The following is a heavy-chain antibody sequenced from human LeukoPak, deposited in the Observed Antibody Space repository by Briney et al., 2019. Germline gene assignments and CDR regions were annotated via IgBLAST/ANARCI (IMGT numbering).Heavy chain of an antibody. D-gene: IGHD5-18*01. Sequence: GGSLRLSCAASGFTFDDYAMHWVRQATGKGLEWVSLISGNGGSTYYADSVKGRFTISRDNSKNSLYLQMNSLSTEDAALYCGAKPGGYSYGYDFDYWGQGTLVTVSS. CDR2: ISGNGGST. CDR3: AKPGGYSYGYDFDY. J-gene: IGHJ4*02. CDR1: GFTFDDYA. V-gene: IGHV3-43*02.